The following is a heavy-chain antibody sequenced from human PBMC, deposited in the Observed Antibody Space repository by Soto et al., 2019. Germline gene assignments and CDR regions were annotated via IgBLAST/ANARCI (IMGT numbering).Heavy chain of an antibody. V-gene: IGHV4-59*01. CDR3: ARGGSSSWFSPVQYYGMNV. D-gene: IGHD6-13*01. J-gene: IGHJ6*02. Sequence: QVQLQESGPGLVKPSETLSLTCTVSGGSISTYYWSWIRQPPGKGLEWIGYIYYSGSTNYNPSLTSRVHISVGSSKIQFSLRLSSVIAADTAVYFWARGGSSSWFSPVQYYGMNVWGQGTTVPVS. CDR1: GGSISTYY. CDR2: IYYSGST.